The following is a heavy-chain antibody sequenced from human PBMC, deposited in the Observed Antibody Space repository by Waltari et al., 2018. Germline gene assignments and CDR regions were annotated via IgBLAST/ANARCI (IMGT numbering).Heavy chain of an antibody. V-gene: IGHV3-48*01. Sequence: EVQLVESGGGLVQPGGSLRLSCAASGFTFSSYSMNGFPQAPGKGLEWVSYISSSSSTIYYADSVKGRFTISRDNAKNSLYLQMNSLRAEDTAVYYCARVADGSYGVFDYWGQGTLVTVSS. CDR2: ISSSSSTI. J-gene: IGHJ4*02. D-gene: IGHD2-2*03. CDR3: ARVADGSYGVFDY. CDR1: GFTFSSYS.